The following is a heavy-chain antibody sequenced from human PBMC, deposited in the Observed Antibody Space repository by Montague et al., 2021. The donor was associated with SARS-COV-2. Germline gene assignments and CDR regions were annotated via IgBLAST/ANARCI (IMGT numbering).Heavy chain of an antibody. D-gene: IGHD3-10*01. Sequence: TLSLTCTASGGSISGGTYYWSWIRQHPGKGLEWIGYIYYSGSTYYNPSLKSRVTISVDTSKNQFSLKLSSVTAADTAVYYCARFIRYYGSGGPSLDYWGQGTLVTVSS. CDR1: GGSISGGTYY. CDR2: IYYSGST. V-gene: IGHV4-31*03. J-gene: IGHJ4*02. CDR3: ARFIRYYGSGGPSLDY.